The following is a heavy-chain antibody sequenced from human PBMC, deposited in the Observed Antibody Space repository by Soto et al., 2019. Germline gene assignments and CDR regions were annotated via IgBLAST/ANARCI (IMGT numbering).Heavy chain of an antibody. CDR1: GFAFSSFG. V-gene: IGHV3-33*01. Sequence: GGSLRLSCAASGFAFSSFGMHLVRQSPGKGLEWVAVIWYDGSNKYYADSVKGRFTISRDNSKNTLYLQMNSLRAEDTAVYYCARDAYYGEGSYAYWVQGTLVTVSS. J-gene: IGHJ4*02. D-gene: IGHD3-10*01. CDR3: ARDAYYGEGSYAY. CDR2: IWYDGSNK.